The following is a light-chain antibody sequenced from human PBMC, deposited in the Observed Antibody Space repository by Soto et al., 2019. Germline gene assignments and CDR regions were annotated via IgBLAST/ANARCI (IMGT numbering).Light chain of an antibody. CDR3: QTWGTGILV. CDR2: LNSDGSH. V-gene: IGLV4-69*01. J-gene: IGLJ2*01. CDR1: SGHSSYA. Sequence: QLVLTQSPSASASLGPSVKLTCTLSSGHSSYAIAWHQQQPEKGPRFLMKLNSDGSHNKGDGIPDRFSGSSSGAERHLTISSLQSEDEADYYCQTWGTGILVFGGGTKLTVL.